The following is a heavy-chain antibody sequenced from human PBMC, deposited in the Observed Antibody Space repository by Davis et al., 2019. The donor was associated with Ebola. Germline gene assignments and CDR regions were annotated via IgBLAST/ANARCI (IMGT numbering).Heavy chain of an antibody. J-gene: IGHJ6*02. CDR2: INPSGGST. CDR3: ARDAVEGILLWFGELSARWDGYYGMDV. Sequence: AASVKVSCKASGYTFTSYYMHWVRQAPGQGLEWMGIINPSGGSTSYAQKFQGRVTMTRDTSTSTVYMELSSLRSEDTAVYYCARDAVEGILLWFGELSARWDGYYGMDVWGQGTTVTVSS. D-gene: IGHD3-10*01. CDR1: GYTFTSYY. V-gene: IGHV1-46*03.